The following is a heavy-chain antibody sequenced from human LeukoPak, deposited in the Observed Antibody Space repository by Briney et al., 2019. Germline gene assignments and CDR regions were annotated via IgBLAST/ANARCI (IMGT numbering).Heavy chain of an antibody. D-gene: IGHD3-3*01. CDR2: ISSSSRTI. V-gene: IGHV3-48*01. CDR3: ARLFWNGYYPISFDHYYGMDV. J-gene: IGHJ6*02. CDR1: AFTLSNYS. Sequence: GGSLRLSCAASAFTLSNYSMAWVRQAPGKGLEWMSYISSSSRTIYYPDSLKARFTISRDNAKTSLSVQMTTLRAEATAVYYCARLFWNGYYPISFDHYYGMDVWGQGTTVTVSS.